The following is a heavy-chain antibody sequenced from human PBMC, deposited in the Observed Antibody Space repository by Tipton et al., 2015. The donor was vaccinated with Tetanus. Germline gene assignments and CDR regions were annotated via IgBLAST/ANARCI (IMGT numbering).Heavy chain of an antibody. CDR3: ARHGSKAYSSPFDP. D-gene: IGHD6-13*01. V-gene: IGHV5-51*01. CDR1: GYTFATSW. Sequence: QLVQSGAEMKKPGESLKISCQGSGYTFATSWIAWVRQVPGKGLEWMGIIYPGDSSTRYSPSFQGQVIISANKSTSPAYLQWSSLKTADTAMYYCARHGSKAYSSPFDPWGQGTLVTVSS. J-gene: IGHJ5*02. CDR2: IYPGDSST.